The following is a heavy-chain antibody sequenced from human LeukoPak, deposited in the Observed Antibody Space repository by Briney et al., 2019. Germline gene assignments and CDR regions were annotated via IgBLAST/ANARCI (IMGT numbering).Heavy chain of an antibody. CDR1: GFTFSSYA. CDR2: ISGSGGST. V-gene: IGHV3-23*01. J-gene: IGHJ4*02. CDR3: EAQGGYSGYDDY. Sequence: PGGSLRLSCAASGFTFSSYAMSWVRQAPGKGLEWVSAISGSGGSTYYADSVKGRFTISRDNSKDTLYLQMNSLRAEDTAVYYCEAQGGYSGYDDYWGQGTLVTVSS. D-gene: IGHD5-12*01.